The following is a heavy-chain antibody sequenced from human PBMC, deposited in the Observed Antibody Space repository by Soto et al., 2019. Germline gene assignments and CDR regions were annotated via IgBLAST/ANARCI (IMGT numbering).Heavy chain of an antibody. CDR1: GGSISSSGYY. J-gene: IGHJ4*02. V-gene: IGHV4-31*03. CDR3: ARKAFPFDY. CDR2: IYYSGST. Sequence: PSETLSLTCTVSGGSISSSGYYWSWIRQYPGKGLERIGYIYYSGSTYYNPSLKSRATISVDTSKDQFSLKLSSVTAADTAVYYCARKAFPFDYWGQGTLVTVS.